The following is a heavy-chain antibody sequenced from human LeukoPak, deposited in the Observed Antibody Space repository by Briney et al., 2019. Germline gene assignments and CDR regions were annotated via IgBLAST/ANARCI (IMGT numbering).Heavy chain of an antibody. Sequence: PSETLSLACTVSGGSISSYYWSWIRQPPGKGLDWIGYIYYSGSTNYNPSLKSRVTISVDTSKNQFSLKLSSVTAADTAVYYCARADDYGDFQDYWGQGTLVTVSS. CDR2: IYYSGST. J-gene: IGHJ4*02. CDR3: ARADDYGDFQDY. V-gene: IGHV4-59*01. CDR1: GGSISSYY. D-gene: IGHD4-17*01.